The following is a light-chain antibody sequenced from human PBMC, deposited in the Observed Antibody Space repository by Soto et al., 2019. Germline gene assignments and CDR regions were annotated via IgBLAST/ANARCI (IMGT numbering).Light chain of an antibody. J-gene: IGKJ1*01. CDR3: QQYNTYS. V-gene: IGKV1-5*01. CDR2: DAS. Sequence: DIQMTPSPSTLSASVGDRVTITCRASQSISSWLAWYQQKPGKAPKLLIYDASSLESGVPSRFSGSGSGTEFTLTISSLQPDDFATYYCQQYNTYSFGQGTKVDI. CDR1: QSISSW.